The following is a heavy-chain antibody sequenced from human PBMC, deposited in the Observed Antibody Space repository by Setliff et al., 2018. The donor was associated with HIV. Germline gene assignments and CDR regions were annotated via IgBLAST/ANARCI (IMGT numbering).Heavy chain of an antibody. Sequence: SETLSLTSAVSGYSISSGYYWGWIRQPPGKGLEWIGCIYQSGSTYYNVSLKSRVLISVDTSKNQFSLKLNSVTAADTAIYYCPRHRAVAGANYFDFWGQGTLVTVSS. CDR2: IYQSGST. V-gene: IGHV4-38-2*01. D-gene: IGHD6-19*01. CDR3: PRHRAVAGANYFDF. CDR1: GYSISSGYY. J-gene: IGHJ4*02.